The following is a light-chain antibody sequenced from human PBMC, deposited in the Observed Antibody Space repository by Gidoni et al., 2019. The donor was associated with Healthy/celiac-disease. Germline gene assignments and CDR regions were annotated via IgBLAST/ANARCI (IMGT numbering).Light chain of an antibody. J-gene: IGKJ4*01. Sequence: EIVLTQSPATLSLSPGERATLSCRASHSVSSNLAWYKQKPGQAPRLLIYDASNRATGIPARFSGSGSGTDFTLTISSLEPEDFAVYYCQQRSNWPLTFGGGTKVEIK. CDR3: QQRSNWPLT. CDR1: HSVSSN. CDR2: DAS. V-gene: IGKV3-11*01.